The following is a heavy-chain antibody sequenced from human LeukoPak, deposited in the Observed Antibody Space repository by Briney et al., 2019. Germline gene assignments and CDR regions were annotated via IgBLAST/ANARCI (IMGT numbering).Heavy chain of an antibody. CDR3: ARQGYISGQGFRNNWFDP. CDR1: GGSISSSSYY. V-gene: IGHV4-39*01. Sequence: TSETLSLTCTVSGGSISSSSYYWGWIRQPPGKGLEWIGTIFYSGSTYYNPSLKSRVTMSVDTSKNQFSLKLSSVTAADTAVYYCARQGYISGQGFRNNWFDPWGQGSLVTVSS. J-gene: IGHJ5*02. D-gene: IGHD6-19*01. CDR2: IFYSGST.